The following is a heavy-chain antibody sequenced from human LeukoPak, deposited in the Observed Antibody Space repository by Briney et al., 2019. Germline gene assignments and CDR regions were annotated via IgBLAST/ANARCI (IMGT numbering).Heavy chain of an antibody. J-gene: IGHJ6*03. CDR1: GGTFSSYA. V-gene: IGHV1-69*05. CDR2: IIPIFGTA. CDR3: ARGPLYYYYYMDV. Sequence: SVKVSCKASGGTFSSYAISWVRQAPGQGLEWMGGIIPIFGTANYAQKFQGRVTITTDESTSTAYMELSSLRSEDTALYYCARGPLYYYYYMDVWGKGTTVTVSS.